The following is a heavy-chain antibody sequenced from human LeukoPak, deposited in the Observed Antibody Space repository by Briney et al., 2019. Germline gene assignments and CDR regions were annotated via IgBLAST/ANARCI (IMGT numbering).Heavy chain of an antibody. CDR3: WRRDY. J-gene: IGHJ4*02. CDR2: MNQVGSEK. Sequence: GGSLRLSCAASGFTFRNYWMTGVRQAPGKGLEWVANMNQVGSEKNYVDSMKGRFTISRDNDKNSLYLQMSSLRAEDTAVYYGWRRDYWGQGTLVTVSS. V-gene: IGHV3-7*01. CDR1: GFTFRNYW.